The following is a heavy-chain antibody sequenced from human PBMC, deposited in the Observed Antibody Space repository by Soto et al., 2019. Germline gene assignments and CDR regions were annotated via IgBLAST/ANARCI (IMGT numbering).Heavy chain of an antibody. CDR1: GFTFSSYG. J-gene: IGHJ1*01. D-gene: IGHD3-22*01. Sequence: QVQLVESGGGVVQPGRSLRLSCAASGFTFSSYGMHWVRQAPGKGLEWVAVISYDGSNKYYADSVKGRFTISRDNTKNTLYLQMNSLRAEDTAVYYCAKRSDYYESSGYLSEYFQHWGQGTLVTVSS. CDR3: AKRSDYYESSGYLSEYFQH. V-gene: IGHV3-30*18. CDR2: ISYDGSNK.